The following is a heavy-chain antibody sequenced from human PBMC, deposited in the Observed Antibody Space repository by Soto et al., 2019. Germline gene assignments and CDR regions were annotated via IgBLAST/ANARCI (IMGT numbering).Heavy chain of an antibody. Sequence: ASVKVSCKASGYTFTSYVISWVRQAPGQGLEWMGWISAYNGNTNYAQKLQGRVTMTTDTSTSTAYMELRSLRSDDTAVYYCARDPYADCGGDCYLEYFDYRGQGTFVTVSS. J-gene: IGHJ4*02. CDR3: ARDPYADCGGDCYLEYFDY. D-gene: IGHD2-21*02. CDR2: ISAYNGNT. CDR1: GYTFTSYV. V-gene: IGHV1-18*01.